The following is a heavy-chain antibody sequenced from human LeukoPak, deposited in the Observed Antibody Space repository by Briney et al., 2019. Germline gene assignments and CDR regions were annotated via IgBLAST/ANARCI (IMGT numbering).Heavy chain of an antibody. D-gene: IGHD3-22*01. CDR1: GYTFTSYG. CDR3: ARDIPYYYDSSGYYVRFDY. V-gene: IGHV1-18*01. CDR2: ISAYNDNT. J-gene: IGHJ4*02. Sequence: GASVKVSCKASGYTFTSYGISWVRQAPGQGLEWMGWISAYNDNTNYAQKLQGRVTMTTDTSTSTAYMELRSLRSDDTAVYYCARDIPYYYDSSGYYVRFDYWGQGTLVTVSS.